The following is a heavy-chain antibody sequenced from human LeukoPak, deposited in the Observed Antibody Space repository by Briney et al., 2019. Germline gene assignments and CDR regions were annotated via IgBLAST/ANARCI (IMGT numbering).Heavy chain of an antibody. Sequence: ASVKVSCKASGYTFTSYDINWVRQATGQGLEWMGGIIPIFGTANYAQKFQGRVTITADKSTSTAYMELSSLRSEDTAVYYCARAIPDIVATIYFDYWGQGTLVTVSS. J-gene: IGHJ4*02. CDR3: ARAIPDIVATIYFDY. D-gene: IGHD5-12*01. CDR1: GYTFTSYD. CDR2: IIPIFGTA. V-gene: IGHV1-69*06.